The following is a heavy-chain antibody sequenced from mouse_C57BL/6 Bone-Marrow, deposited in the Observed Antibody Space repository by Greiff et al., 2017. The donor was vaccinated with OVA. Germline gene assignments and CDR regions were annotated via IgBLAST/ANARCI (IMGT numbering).Heavy chain of an antibody. Sequence: QVQLQQPGAELVRPGTSVKLSCKASGYTFTSYWLHWVKQRPGQGLEWIGVIDPSDSYTTYNQKFKGQATLTVDTSASTAYMQLCSLTSEDSAVYYCARGGYIGNYAMDYWGQGTSVTVSS. CDR1: GYTFTSYW. CDR2: IDPSDSYT. CDR3: ARGGYIGNYAMDY. V-gene: IGHV1-59*01. D-gene: IGHD1-3*01. J-gene: IGHJ4*01.